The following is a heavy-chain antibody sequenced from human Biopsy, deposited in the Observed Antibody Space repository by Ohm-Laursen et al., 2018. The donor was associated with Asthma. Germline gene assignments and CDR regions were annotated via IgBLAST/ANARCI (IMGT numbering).Heavy chain of an antibody. CDR1: GYTFINYA. Sequence: GASVKVSCNASGYTFINYAIHWVRQAPGQRLEWMGWINAGNGNTKYSQKFQGRVTITRDTSASTAYMDLSSLRSEDTAVYYCARGYSGSDQIVYYYSGLEVWGQGTTVTVSS. J-gene: IGHJ6*02. D-gene: IGHD5-12*01. V-gene: IGHV1-3*01. CDR2: INAGNGNT. CDR3: ARGYSGSDQIVYYYSGLEV.